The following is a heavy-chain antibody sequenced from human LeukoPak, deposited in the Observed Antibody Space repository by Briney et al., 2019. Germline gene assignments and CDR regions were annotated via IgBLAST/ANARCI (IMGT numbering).Heavy chain of an antibody. CDR1: GFTFSSYA. CDR2: ISYDGSNK. CDR3: ARGDPYIDY. Sequence: GRSLRLSCAASGFTFSSYAMHWVRQAPGKGLEWVAVISYDGSNKYYADSVKGRFTISRDNSKNTLYLQMNSLRAEDTAVYYCARGDPYIDYWGQGTLVTVSS. V-gene: IGHV3-30*04. D-gene: IGHD5-24*01. J-gene: IGHJ4*02.